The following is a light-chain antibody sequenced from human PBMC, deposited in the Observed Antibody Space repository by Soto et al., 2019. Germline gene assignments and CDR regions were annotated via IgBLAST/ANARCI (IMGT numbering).Light chain of an antibody. Sequence: DIQMTQSPSSLSASVGDRVTITCRASQSISRYLNWYQQKPGKAPKLLIYAASSLQSGVPSRFSGRGSGTDFTLIISSLQPEDFATYYCQQTYSTPWTFGQGTKVEIK. CDR3: QQTYSTPWT. J-gene: IGKJ1*01. CDR1: QSISRY. CDR2: AAS. V-gene: IGKV1-39*01.